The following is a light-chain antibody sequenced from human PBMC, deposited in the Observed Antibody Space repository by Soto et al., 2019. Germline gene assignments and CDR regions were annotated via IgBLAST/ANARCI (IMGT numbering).Light chain of an antibody. CDR2: AAS. CDR3: QQSDSTPWT. Sequence: DIQMTQSPPSLSASIVDRVTISGRASQRISTSLNWYQQRPGKAPKLLIYAASNLQSGVPSRFSGSGSGTDFTLAISSVQPEDFATYHCQQSDSTPWTFGHGTKVDIK. V-gene: IGKV1-39*01. CDR1: QRISTS. J-gene: IGKJ1*01.